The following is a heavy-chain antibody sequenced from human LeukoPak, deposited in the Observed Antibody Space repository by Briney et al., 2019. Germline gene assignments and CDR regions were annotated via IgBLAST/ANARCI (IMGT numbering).Heavy chain of an antibody. J-gene: IGHJ6*02. Sequence: GGSLTLSCAASGFTFNIHGMSWVRQAPGKGLEWVAVISYDGSNKYYADSVKGRFTISRDNSKNTLYLQMNSLRAEDTAVYYCAQTGYSSGWLYYYYGMDVWGQGTTVTVSS. CDR2: ISYDGSNK. CDR3: AQTGYSSGWLYYYYGMDV. D-gene: IGHD6-19*01. V-gene: IGHV3-30*03. CDR1: GFTFNIHG.